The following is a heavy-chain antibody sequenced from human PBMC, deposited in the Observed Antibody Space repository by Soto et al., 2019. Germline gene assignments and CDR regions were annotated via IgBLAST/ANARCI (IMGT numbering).Heavy chain of an antibody. D-gene: IGHD1-7*01. J-gene: IGHJ4*02. CDR3: ARFSLITGTTSYDY. Sequence: SLTCTISGGSISSGDYYWSWIRQPPGKGLEWIGYIYYSGSTYYNPSLKSRVTISVDTSKNQFSLKLSSVTAADTAVYYCARFSLITGTTSYDYWGQGTLVTVSS. CDR2: IYYSGST. CDR1: GGSISSGDYY. V-gene: IGHV4-30-4*01.